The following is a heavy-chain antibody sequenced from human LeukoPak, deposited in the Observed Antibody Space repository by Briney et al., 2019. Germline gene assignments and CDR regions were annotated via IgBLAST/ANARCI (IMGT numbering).Heavy chain of an antibody. CDR2: INPSGGRT. Sequence: ASVKVSCKASGYTFFTYYMHWVRQAPGQGLEWMGMINPSGGRTTLAQKFQGKVTMTRDTSTNTVYMELSSLNSEDTAVYYCARASEFDYWGQGSLVTVSS. V-gene: IGHV1-46*01. CDR3: ARASEFDY. J-gene: IGHJ4*02. CDR1: GYTFFTYY.